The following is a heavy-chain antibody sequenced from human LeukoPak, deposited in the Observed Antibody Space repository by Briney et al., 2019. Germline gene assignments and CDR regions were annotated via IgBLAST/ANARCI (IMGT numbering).Heavy chain of an antibody. Sequence: GGSLRLSCAASGFTFSSYAMRWVRQAPGKGLEWVAVISFDGSNKYYADSVKGRFTISRDNSKNTLYLQMNSLRAEDTAVYYCAREETYYYGSGSYGLDVWGQGTTVTVSS. J-gene: IGHJ6*02. CDR3: AREETYYYGSGSYGLDV. V-gene: IGHV3-30-3*01. CDR2: ISFDGSNK. D-gene: IGHD3-10*01. CDR1: GFTFSSYA.